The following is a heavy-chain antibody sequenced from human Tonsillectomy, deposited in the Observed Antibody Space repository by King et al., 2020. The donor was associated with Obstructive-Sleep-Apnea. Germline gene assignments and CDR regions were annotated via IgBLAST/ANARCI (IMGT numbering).Heavy chain of an antibody. CDR1: GFTFSSYW. CDR3: TRDNYGDDWFDP. V-gene: IGHV3-7*01. CDR2: IKRDGSEK. J-gene: IGHJ5*02. Sequence: VQLVESGGGLVQPGGSLTLSCAASGFTFSSYWMSWVRQAPGKGLEGVADIKRDGSEKKYVDSVKGRFTISRDNAKNLLYFQMNSLRAEDTAVYYCTRDNYGDDWFDPWGQGTLVTVSS. D-gene: IGHD4-17*01.